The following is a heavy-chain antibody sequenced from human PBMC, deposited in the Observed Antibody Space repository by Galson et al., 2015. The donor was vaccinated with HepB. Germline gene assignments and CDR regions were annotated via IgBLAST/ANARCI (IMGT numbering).Heavy chain of an antibody. D-gene: IGHD2-2*01. CDR1: GFTFSGYA. J-gene: IGHJ4*02. V-gene: IGHV3-23*01. Sequence: SLRLSCAVSGFTFSGYAMSWVRQAPGKGLEWVSAISGSGGSTYYADSVKGRFTISRDNSKNTLYLQMNSLRAEDTAIYYCAKGSEYQLLVVGLDYWGRGTLVTVSS. CDR2: ISGSGGST. CDR3: AKGSEYQLLVVGLDY.